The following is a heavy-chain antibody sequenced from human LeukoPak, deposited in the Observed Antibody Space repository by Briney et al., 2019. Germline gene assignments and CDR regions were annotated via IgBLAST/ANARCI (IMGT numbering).Heavy chain of an antibody. Sequence: GASVKVSCKASGYTFTSYYMHWVRHPPGQGLEWMGIINPSGGSTSYAQKFQGRVTMTRDTSTSNVDMELSSLRSEDTAVYYRAKNVPLMTAFDYWGQGTLVTVSS. V-gene: IGHV1-46*01. CDR3: AKNVPLMTAFDY. J-gene: IGHJ4*02. CDR2: INPSGGST. D-gene: IGHD2-8*01. CDR1: GYTFTSYY.